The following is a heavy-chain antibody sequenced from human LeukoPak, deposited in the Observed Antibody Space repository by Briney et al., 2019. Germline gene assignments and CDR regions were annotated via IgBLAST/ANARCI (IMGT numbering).Heavy chain of an antibody. Sequence: ASVKVSCKASGYTFTSYYMHWVRQAPGQGLEWMGIINPSCGSTSYAQKFQGRVTMTRDMSTSTVYMELSSLRSEDTAVYYCARDPGIAAAGTSEGFDPWGQGTLVTVSS. CDR1: GYTFTSYY. V-gene: IGHV1-46*01. J-gene: IGHJ5*02. D-gene: IGHD6-13*01. CDR3: ARDPGIAAAGTSEGFDP. CDR2: INPSCGST.